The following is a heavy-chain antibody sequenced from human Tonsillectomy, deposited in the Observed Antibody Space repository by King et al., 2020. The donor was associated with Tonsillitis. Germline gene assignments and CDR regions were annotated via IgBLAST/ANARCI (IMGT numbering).Heavy chain of an antibody. CDR2: INHSGST. V-gene: IGHV4-34*01. Sequence: VQLQQWGAGLLKPSETLSLTCAVYGGSFSSYYWSWIRQPPGKGLEWIGEINHSGSTNYNPSLKSRGTISVDTSKNQFSLKLSSVTAADTAVYYCARDRSWGYSYGYFDYWGQGTLVTVSS. CDR1: GGSFSSYY. CDR3: ARDRSWGYSYGYFDY. D-gene: IGHD5-18*01. J-gene: IGHJ4*02.